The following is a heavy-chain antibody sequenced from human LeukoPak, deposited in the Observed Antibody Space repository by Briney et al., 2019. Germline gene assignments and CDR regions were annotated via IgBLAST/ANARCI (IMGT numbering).Heavy chain of an antibody. D-gene: IGHD2-2*01. J-gene: IGHJ5*02. CDR3: AKGLIVVVPAAPDWFDP. CDR1: GFTFSSYS. Sequence: GGSLRLSCAASGFTFSSYSMNWVRQAPGKGLEWVSAISGSGGSTYYADSVKGRFTISRDNSKNTLYLQMNSLRAEDTAVYYCAKGLIVVVPAAPDWFDPWGQGTLVTVSS. CDR2: ISGSGGST. V-gene: IGHV3-23*01.